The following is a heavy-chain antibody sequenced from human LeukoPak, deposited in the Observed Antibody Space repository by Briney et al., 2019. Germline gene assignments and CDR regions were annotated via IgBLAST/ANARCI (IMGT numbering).Heavy chain of an antibody. D-gene: IGHD2-2*02. Sequence: GGSLRLSCAASGFTFSSYGMHWVRQAPGQGLEWMGWINPNSGGTNYAQKFQGRVTMTRDTSISTAYMELSRLRSDDTAVYYCARDDIVVVPAAIRAYYYGMDVWGQGTTVTVSS. CDR1: GFTFSSYG. CDR3: ARDDIVVVPAAIRAYYYGMDV. CDR2: INPNSGGT. J-gene: IGHJ6*02. V-gene: IGHV1-2*02.